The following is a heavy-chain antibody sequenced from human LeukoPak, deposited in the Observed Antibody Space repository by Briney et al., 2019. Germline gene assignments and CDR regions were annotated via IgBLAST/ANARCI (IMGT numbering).Heavy chain of an antibody. CDR1: GYTFTSYG. J-gene: IGHJ4*02. V-gene: IGHV1-18*01. D-gene: IGHD3-22*01. CDR2: ISAYNGNT. CDR3: ARDRGFNFYDRRGFDY. Sequence: ASVKVSCKASGYTFTSYGISWVRQAPGQGLEWMGWISAYNGNTNYAQKLQGRVTMTTDTSTSTTYMDLRSLRADDTAVYFCARDRGFNFYDRRGFDYWGKGTLVTVSS.